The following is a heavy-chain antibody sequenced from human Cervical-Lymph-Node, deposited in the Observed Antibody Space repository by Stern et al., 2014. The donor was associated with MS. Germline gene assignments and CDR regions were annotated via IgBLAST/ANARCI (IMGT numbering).Heavy chain of an antibody. Sequence: QVTLRESGPALVKPTQTLTLTCTFSGFSLSTSGMRVSWIRQPPGKALEWIARIDWDDDKFYSTSLKTRLTISKDTSKNQVVLTMTNMDPVDTATYYCARSPPYYEFWNDYYYFDYWGQGTLVAVSS. CDR3: ARSPPYYEFWNDYYYFDY. J-gene: IGHJ4*02. CDR2: IDWDDDK. D-gene: IGHD3-3*01. CDR1: GFSLSTSGMR. V-gene: IGHV2-70*04.